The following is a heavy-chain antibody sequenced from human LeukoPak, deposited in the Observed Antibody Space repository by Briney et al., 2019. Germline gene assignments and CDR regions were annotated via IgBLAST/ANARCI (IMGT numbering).Heavy chain of an antibody. V-gene: IGHV4-59*01. Sequence: PSETLSLTCTVSGGSISSYYWSWIRQPPGKGLEWIGYIYYSGSTNYNPSLKSRVTISVDTSKNQFSLKLSSVTAADTAVYYCARNVDIVATTEFYNWFDPWGQGTLVTVSS. CDR3: ARNVDIVATTEFYNWFDP. D-gene: IGHD5-12*01. CDR2: IYYSGST. J-gene: IGHJ5*02. CDR1: GGSISSYY.